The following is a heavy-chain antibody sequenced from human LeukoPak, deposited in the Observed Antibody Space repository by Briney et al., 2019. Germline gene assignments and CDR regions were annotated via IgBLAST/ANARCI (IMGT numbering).Heavy chain of an antibody. CDR1: GFIFSSYG. CDR2: ISYDGSSK. J-gene: IGHJ5*02. V-gene: IGHV3-30*03. Sequence: PGGSLRLSRAASGFIFSSYGIHWVRQAPGKGLEWVAVISYDGSSKYYADSVKGRFTISRDNFKNTLYLQMNSLKPEDTAVYYCSSLGLAVAPNWVDPWGQGTLVTVSS. D-gene: IGHD6-19*01. CDR3: SSLGLAVAPNWVDP.